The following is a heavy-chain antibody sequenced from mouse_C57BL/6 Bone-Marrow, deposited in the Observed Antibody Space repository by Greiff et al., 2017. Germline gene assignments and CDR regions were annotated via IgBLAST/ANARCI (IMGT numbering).Heavy chain of an antibody. CDR1: GYTFTSYW. V-gene: IGHV1-64*01. Sequence: VQLQQPGAELVKPGASVKLSCKASGYTFTSYWMPWVKQRPGQSLEWIGMIRPNSGCTNYTEKFKSKATLTVDKSSSTAYLHLSSLTSEDSAVYYCGGGLRRVAYWGQGTLVTVSA. CDR3: GGGLRRVAY. CDR2: IRPNSGCT. D-gene: IGHD2-4*01. J-gene: IGHJ3*01.